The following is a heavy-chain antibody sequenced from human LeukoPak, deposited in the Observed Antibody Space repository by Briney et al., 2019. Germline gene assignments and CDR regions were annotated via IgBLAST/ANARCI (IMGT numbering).Heavy chain of an antibody. CDR1: GGTFSNYA. CDR2: VIPIFSTA. J-gene: IGHJ4*02. Sequence: GASVKVSCKASGGTFSNYAIGWVRQAPGQGLEWMGGVIPIFSTANYAQKFQGRVTMTRDMSTSTVYMELSSLRSEDTAVYYCARGRYTKVGAPGSFDYWGQGTLVTVSS. V-gene: IGHV1-69*05. CDR3: ARGRYTKVGAPGSFDY. D-gene: IGHD1-26*01.